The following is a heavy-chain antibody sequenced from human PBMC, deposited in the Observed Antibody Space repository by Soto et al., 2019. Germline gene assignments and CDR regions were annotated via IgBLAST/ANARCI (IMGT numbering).Heavy chain of an antibody. CDR1: GFTFDDFA. Sequence: GGSLRLSCAASGFTFDDFAMHWVSQAPGRVLEWVSLISWDGASTYYADSVKGRFTISRDNSKNSLYLEMNSMRAEDTALYYCAKDISWSTPGAAANYFYYGMDVCGQGTTVTVSS. CDR2: ISWDGAST. D-gene: IGHD6-13*01. CDR3: AKDISWSTPGAAANYFYYGMDV. V-gene: IGHV3-43D*03. J-gene: IGHJ6*02.